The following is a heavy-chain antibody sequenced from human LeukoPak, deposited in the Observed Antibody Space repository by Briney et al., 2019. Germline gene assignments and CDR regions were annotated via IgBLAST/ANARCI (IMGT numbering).Heavy chain of an antibody. V-gene: IGHV3-30*02. J-gene: IGHJ4*02. CDR1: GFTFSRNN. D-gene: IGHD6-6*01. Sequence: GGSLRLSCAASGFTFSRNNMNWVRQAPGKGLEWVAFIRYDGSNKYYADSVKGRFTISRDNSKNTLYLQMNSLRAEDTAVYYCAKEEYSSSPWDYWGQGTLVTVSS. CDR3: AKEEYSSSPWDY. CDR2: IRYDGSNK.